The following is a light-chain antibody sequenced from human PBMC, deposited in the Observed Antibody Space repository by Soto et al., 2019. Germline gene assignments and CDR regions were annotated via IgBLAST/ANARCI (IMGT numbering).Light chain of an antibody. CDR1: QDINSY. CDR3: QQLATYPRT. Sequence: DIQLTQSPSFLSASVGDRVTITCRASQDINSYLAWYQQKSGKAPNLLINAASTLQSAVPTRFSGGGSGTEFTLTTDSLQPEDSATYYCQQLATYPRTFGQGTKVE. CDR2: AAS. V-gene: IGKV1-9*01. J-gene: IGKJ1*01.